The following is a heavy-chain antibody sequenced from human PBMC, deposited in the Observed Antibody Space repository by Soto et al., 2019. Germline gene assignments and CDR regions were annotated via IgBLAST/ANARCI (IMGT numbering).Heavy chain of an antibody. CDR3: AKDLSLQPCAAAGQQLGTQAFDY. CDR1: GFSFSSYA. CDR2: ISASGVST. D-gene: IGHD6-13*01. Sequence: GGSLRLSCSASGFSFSSYAMGWVRQAPGKGLEWVSTISASGVSTYHADSVQGRFTVSRDNSKNTLYLQMNSLRVEDAAVYYCAKDLSLQPCAAAGQQLGTQAFDYLGPGTLVTVSS. V-gene: IGHV3-23*01. J-gene: IGHJ4*01.